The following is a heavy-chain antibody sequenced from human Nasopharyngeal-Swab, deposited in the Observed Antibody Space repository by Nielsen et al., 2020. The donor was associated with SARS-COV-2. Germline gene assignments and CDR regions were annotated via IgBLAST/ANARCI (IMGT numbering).Heavy chain of an antibody. V-gene: IGHV3-11*06. CDR3: ARAHCSGGSCYSGLALYDY. CDR1: GFTFSSYA. Sequence: GGSLRLSCAASGFTFSSYAMSWIRQAPGKGLEWVSYISSSSSYTNYADSVKGRFTISRDNAKNSLYLQMNSLRAEDTAVYYCARAHCSGGSCYSGLALYDYWGQGTLVTVSS. CDR2: ISSSSSYT. D-gene: IGHD2-15*01. J-gene: IGHJ4*02.